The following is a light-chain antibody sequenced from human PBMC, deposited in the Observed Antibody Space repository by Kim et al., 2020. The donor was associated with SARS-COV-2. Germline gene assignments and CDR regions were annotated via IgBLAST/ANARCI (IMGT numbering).Light chain of an antibody. CDR2: DAS. V-gene: IGKV1-5*01. CDR3: QQYKTYS. Sequence: LSATVGETVILACRASQSISMWLAWYQQKPGKAPTRLIYDASYLESGVPSRFSGSRSGTDFTLTISSLQPDDFATYYCQQYKTYSFGQGTKMDIK. CDR1: QSISMW. J-gene: IGKJ1*01.